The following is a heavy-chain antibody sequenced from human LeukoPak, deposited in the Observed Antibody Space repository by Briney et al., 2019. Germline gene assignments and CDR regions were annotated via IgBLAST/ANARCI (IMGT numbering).Heavy chain of an antibody. D-gene: IGHD5-18*01. CDR1: GYTFTGYY. Sequence: ASVKLSCKASGYTFTGYYMHWVRQAPGQGLEWMGWINPNSGGTNYAQKFQGRVTMTRDTSISTAYMELSRLRSDDTAVYYCARQGGYSYGLDYWGQGTLVTVSS. CDR2: INPNSGGT. J-gene: IGHJ4*02. V-gene: IGHV1-2*02. CDR3: ARQGGYSYGLDY.